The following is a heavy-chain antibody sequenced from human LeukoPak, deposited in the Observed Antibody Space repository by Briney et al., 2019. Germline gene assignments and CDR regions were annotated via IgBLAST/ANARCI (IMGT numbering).Heavy chain of an antibody. Sequence: SETLSLTCTVSGGSISSSSYYWGWIRQPPGKGLEWIGSIYHSGSTYYNPSLKSRVTISVDTSKNQFSLKLSSVTAADTAVYYCARDSVGATTAPYWGQGTLVTVSS. CDR1: GGSISSSSYY. V-gene: IGHV4-39*07. CDR3: ARDSVGATTAPY. D-gene: IGHD1-26*01. J-gene: IGHJ4*02. CDR2: IYHSGST.